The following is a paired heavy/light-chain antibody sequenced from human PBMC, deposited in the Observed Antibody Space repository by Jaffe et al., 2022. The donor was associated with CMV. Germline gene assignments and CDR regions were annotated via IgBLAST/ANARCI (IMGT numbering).Heavy chain of an antibody. D-gene: IGHD5-18*01. CDR3: ARVKKENLHSLPEQLYGMDV. Sequence: QVQLVQSGAEVKKPGASVKVSCKASGYTFTSYDINWVRQATGQGLEWMGWMNPNSGNTGYAQKFQGRVTMTRNTSISTAYMELSSLRSEDTAVYYCARVKKENLHSLPEQLYGMDVWGQGTTVTVSS. CDR1: GYTFTSYD. V-gene: IGHV1-8*01. CDR2: MNPNSGNT. J-gene: IGHJ6*02.
Light chain of an antibody. J-gene: IGKJ4*01. Sequence: DIQMTQSPSSLSASVGDRVTITCRASQSISSYLNWYQQKPGKAPKLLIYAASSLQSGVPSRFSGSGSGTDFTLTISSLQPEDFATYYCQQSYSTLALTFGGGTKVEIK. CDR3: QQSYSTLALT. CDR2: AAS. CDR1: QSISSY. V-gene: IGKV1-39*01.